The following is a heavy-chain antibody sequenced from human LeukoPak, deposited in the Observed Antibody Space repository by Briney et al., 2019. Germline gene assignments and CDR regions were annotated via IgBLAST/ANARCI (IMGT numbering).Heavy chain of an antibody. Sequence: PSETLSLTCAVYGGSSSGYYWSWIRQPPGKGLEWIGEINHSGSTNYNPSLKSRVTISVDTSKNQFSPKLSSVTAADTAVYYCARSPVSDSSGREPFDIWGQGTMVTVSS. D-gene: IGHD3-22*01. CDR1: GGSSSGYY. V-gene: IGHV4-34*01. J-gene: IGHJ3*02. CDR3: ARSPVSDSSGREPFDI. CDR2: INHSGST.